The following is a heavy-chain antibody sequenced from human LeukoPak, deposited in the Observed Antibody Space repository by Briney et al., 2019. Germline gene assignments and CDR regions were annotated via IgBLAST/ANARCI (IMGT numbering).Heavy chain of an antibody. D-gene: IGHD6-13*01. J-gene: IGHJ2*01. CDR2: IKQDGSEK. V-gene: IGHV3-7*03. Sequence: GGSLRLSCAASGFTFSSYWMSWVRQAPGKGLEWVVNIKQDGSEKYYVDSVKGRFTISRDNAKNSLYLQMNSLRAEDTAVYYCARGPQYSSSWYYWYFDLWGRGTLVTVSS. CDR3: ARGPQYSSSWYYWYFDL. CDR1: GFTFSSYW.